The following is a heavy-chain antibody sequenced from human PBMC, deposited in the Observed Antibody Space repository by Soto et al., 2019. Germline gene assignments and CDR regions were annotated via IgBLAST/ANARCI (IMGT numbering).Heavy chain of an antibody. D-gene: IGHD1-7*01. Sequence: QVQLVESGGGVVQPGRSLRLSCAVSGFNLSSNGMHWVRQAPGKGLEWVAHIWYDGVNKYYSDSVKGRFTISRDSSKNILYQQINSRRAGERAVYYCARNAGYNWSYDLDNWGQGTLAPVSS. V-gene: IGHV3-33*01. CDR2: IWYDGVNK. CDR3: ARNAGYNWSYDLDN. J-gene: IGHJ4*02. CDR1: GFNLSSNG.